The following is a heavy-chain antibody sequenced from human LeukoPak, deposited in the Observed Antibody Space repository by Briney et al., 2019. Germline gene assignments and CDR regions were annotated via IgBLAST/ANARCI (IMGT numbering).Heavy chain of an antibody. CDR3: AKWGVADFDY. CDR1: GFTFNNDW. Sequence: SGGSLRLSCAASGFTFNNDWMNWVRQAPGKGLEWVSAIDSSGSYTWYDDSVKGRFTISRDNSKNTLYLQMNSLRAEDTAVYYCAKWGVADFDYWGQGTLVTVSS. V-gene: IGHV3-23*05. J-gene: IGHJ4*02. D-gene: IGHD3-10*01. CDR2: IDSSGSYT.